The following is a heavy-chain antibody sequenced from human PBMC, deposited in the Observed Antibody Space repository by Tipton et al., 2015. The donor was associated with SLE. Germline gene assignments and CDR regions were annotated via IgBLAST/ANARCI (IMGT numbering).Heavy chain of an antibody. CDR3: ASDGDDSSGAFDI. J-gene: IGHJ3*02. D-gene: IGHD3-22*01. CDR2: VYYSGST. CDR1: GGSISSSSYY. Sequence: TLSLTCTVSGGSISSSSYYWSWIRQPPGKGLEWIGYVYYSGSTYYNPSLKSRVTISVDTSKNQFSLKLSSVTAADTAVYYCASDGDDSSGAFDIWGQGTMVTVSS. V-gene: IGHV4-30-4*01.